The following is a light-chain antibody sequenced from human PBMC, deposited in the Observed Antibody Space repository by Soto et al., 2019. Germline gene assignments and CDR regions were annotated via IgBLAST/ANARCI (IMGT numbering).Light chain of an antibody. CDR3: QQYDNLPLT. CDR1: QDIKNY. CDR2: DAS. Sequence: DIQMTHFPSSLSASVGDRFTMTCQASQDIKNYLNWYQQKSGKAPKLLIYDASDLETGVPSRFSGSGSGTDFTFTINSLQPEDIATYYCQQYDNLPLTFGGGTKVDIK. J-gene: IGKJ4*01. V-gene: IGKV1-33*01.